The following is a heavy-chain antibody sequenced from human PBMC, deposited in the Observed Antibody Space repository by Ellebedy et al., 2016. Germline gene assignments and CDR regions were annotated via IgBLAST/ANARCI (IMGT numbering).Heavy chain of an antibody. Sequence: SETLSLTCAVSGGSISSSNWWSWVRQPPGKGLEWIGEIYHSGSTNYNPSLKSRVTISVDTSKNQFSLKLSSVTAADTAVYYCARGPPGSRFTIFGVVTTYYFDYWGQGTLVTVSS. V-gene: IGHV4-4*02. CDR2: IYHSGST. CDR1: GGSISSSNW. J-gene: IGHJ4*02. D-gene: IGHD3-3*01. CDR3: ARGPPGSRFTIFGVVTTYYFDY.